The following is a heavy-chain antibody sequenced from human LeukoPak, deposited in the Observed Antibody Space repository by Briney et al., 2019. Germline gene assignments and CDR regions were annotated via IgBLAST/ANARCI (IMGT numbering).Heavy chain of an antibody. V-gene: IGHV1-46*01. CDR3: ARDVPSGSYYNDVDY. Sequence: GASVKVSCKASGYTFTSYYMRWVRQAPGQGLEWMGIINPSGGSTSYAQKFQGRVTMTRDTSTSTVYMELSSLRSEDTAVYYCARDVPSGSYYNDVDYWGQRTLVTVSS. J-gene: IGHJ4*02. D-gene: IGHD3-10*01. CDR1: GYTFTSYY. CDR2: INPSGGST.